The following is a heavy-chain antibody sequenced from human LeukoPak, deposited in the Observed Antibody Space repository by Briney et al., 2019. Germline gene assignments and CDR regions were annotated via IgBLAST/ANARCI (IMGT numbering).Heavy chain of an antibody. Sequence: ASVKVSCKASGYTFISYGISWVRQAPGQGLEWMGWISAHNGNTKYAQKLQDRVTMTTDTSTATAYMELRSLISDDTAVYYCARDPSIAATGPYYYYMDVWGKGTTVTVSS. CDR3: ARDPSIAATGPYYYYMDV. CDR1: GYTFISYG. J-gene: IGHJ6*03. D-gene: IGHD6-13*01. V-gene: IGHV1-18*01. CDR2: ISAHNGNT.